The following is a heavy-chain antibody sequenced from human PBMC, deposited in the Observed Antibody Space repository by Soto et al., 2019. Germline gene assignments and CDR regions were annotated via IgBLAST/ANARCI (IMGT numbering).Heavy chain of an antibody. V-gene: IGHV4-30-4*01. J-gene: IGHJ5*02. Sequence: SETLSLTCAVSGGSFSSGDYYWSWIRRPPGKGLEWIGYIYDSGLTDYSPSLKSRVTISLDTSKNQFSLKLSSVTAADTAVYYCARVSSSSGGNWFDPWGQGTLVTVSS. CDR1: GGSFSSGDYY. CDR2: IYDSGLT. D-gene: IGHD6-6*01. CDR3: ARVSSSSGGNWFDP.